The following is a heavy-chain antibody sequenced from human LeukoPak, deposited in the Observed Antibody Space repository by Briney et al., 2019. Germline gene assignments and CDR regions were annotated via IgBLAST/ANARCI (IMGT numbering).Heavy chain of an antibody. CDR1: GGSISSYY. D-gene: IGHD3-10*01. Sequence: PSETLSLTCTVSGGSISSYYWSWIRQPPGKGLEEIGYIYYSGSTNYNPSLKSRVTISVDTSKNQFSLKLSSVTAADTAVYYCAREKYYGSGGFDYWGQGTLVTVSS. J-gene: IGHJ4*02. CDR3: AREKYYGSGGFDY. V-gene: IGHV4-59*01. CDR2: IYYSGST.